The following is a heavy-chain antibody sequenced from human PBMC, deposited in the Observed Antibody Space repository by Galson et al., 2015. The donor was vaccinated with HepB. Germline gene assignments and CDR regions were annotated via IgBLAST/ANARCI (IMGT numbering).Heavy chain of an antibody. CDR2: IDWDDDK. J-gene: IGHJ4*02. CDR3: ARIGQQQLPDY. V-gene: IGHV2-70*11. Sequence: PALVKPTQTLTLTCTFSGFSLSTSGMCVSWIRQPPGKALEWLARIDWDDDKYYSTSLETRLTISKDTSKNQVVLTMTNMDPVDTATYYCARIGQQQLPDYWGQGTLVTVSS. D-gene: IGHD6-13*01. CDR1: GFSLSTSGMC.